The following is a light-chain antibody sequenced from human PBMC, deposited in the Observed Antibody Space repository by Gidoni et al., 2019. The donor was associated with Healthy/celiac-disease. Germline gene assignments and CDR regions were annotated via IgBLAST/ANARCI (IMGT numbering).Light chain of an antibody. V-gene: IGKV3-11*01. Sequence: EIVLTQSPATLSLSPGERATLSCRASQSVSSYLAWYQQKPGQAPRLLIYDASNRATGIPARFSGSGSGTDFTLTISSLEPEDFAVYYCQQRSNWHFTWTFGQGTKVEIK. J-gene: IGKJ1*01. CDR3: QQRSNWHFTWT. CDR1: QSVSSY. CDR2: DAS.